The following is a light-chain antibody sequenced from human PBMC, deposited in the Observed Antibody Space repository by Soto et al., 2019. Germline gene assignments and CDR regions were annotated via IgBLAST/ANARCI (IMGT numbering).Light chain of an antibody. J-gene: IGKJ1*01. CDR3: QQYSSHWT. CDR2: KAS. V-gene: IGKV1-5*03. Sequence: DIQMTQSPSTLSASVGDRVTITCRASQGISSWLAWYQQKPGKAPKLLIHKASNLDSGVPSRFSGSGSGTEFTLTFSSLQPDDFATYYCQQYSSHWTFGQGTKVEIK. CDR1: QGISSW.